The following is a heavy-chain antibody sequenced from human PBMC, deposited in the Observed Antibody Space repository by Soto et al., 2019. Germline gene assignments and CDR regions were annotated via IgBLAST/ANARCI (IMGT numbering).Heavy chain of an antibody. D-gene: IGHD2-15*01. CDR2: IKTKIDGGTT. Sequence: EVQLVESGGGSATPGGSLRLSCAASGFIFRNDWMNWVRQAPGKGLEWVARIKTKIDGGTTDYAAPVKVRFFISKDDSQNTLFIQMNSLQTEDYCVYDCMTHADINCLDHWGQGTLVTVAS. J-gene: IGHJ5*02. CDR1: GFIFRNDW. V-gene: IGHV3-15*01. CDR3: MTHADINCLDH.